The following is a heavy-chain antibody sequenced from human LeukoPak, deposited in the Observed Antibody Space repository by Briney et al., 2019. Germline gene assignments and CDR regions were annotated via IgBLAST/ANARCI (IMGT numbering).Heavy chain of an antibody. CDR1: GFTFDDYG. D-gene: IGHD6-13*01. V-gene: IGHV3-20*04. CDR2: INWNGGST. Sequence: RPGGSLRLSCAASGFTFDDYGMSWVRQAPGKGLEWVSGINWNGGSTGYADSVKGRFTISRDNAKNSVYLQMDSLRAEDTAVYFCARDATTAVGVVYRDVWGRGTTVTISS. CDR3: ARDATTAVGVVYRDV. J-gene: IGHJ6*03.